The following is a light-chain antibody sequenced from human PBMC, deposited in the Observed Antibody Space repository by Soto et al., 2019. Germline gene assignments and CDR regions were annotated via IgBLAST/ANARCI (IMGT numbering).Light chain of an antibody. CDR2: AAS. Sequence: DIKMTQSPSSLSASVGDRVTITCRASQGISNYLAWYQQKPGKVPKLLIYAASTLQTGVPSRFSGSGSGTDFTITISSLQPEDVATSYCQKYNSAPRTFGQGTKVEIK. CDR3: QKYNSAPRT. V-gene: IGKV1-27*01. CDR1: QGISNY. J-gene: IGKJ1*01.